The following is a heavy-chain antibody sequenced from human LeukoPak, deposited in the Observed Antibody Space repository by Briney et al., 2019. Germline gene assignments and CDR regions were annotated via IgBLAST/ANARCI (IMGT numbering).Heavy chain of an antibody. CDR3: ATYSSSWPTHSYYSYYMDV. Sequence: SETLSLTCAVSGYSISSGYYWGWIRQPPGKGLEWIGSIYHSGSTYYNPSLKSRVTISVDTSKNQFSLKLSSVTAADTAVYYCATYSSSWPTHSYYSYYMDVWGKGTTVTVSS. V-gene: IGHV4-38-2*01. J-gene: IGHJ6*03. CDR2: IYHSGST. CDR1: GYSISSGYY. D-gene: IGHD6-13*01.